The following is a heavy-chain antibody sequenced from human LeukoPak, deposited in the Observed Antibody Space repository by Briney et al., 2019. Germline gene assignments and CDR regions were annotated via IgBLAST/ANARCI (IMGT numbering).Heavy chain of an antibody. D-gene: IGHD1-1*01. CDR1: EYSFTTYW. CDR3: ARQTYNYHFDN. J-gene: IGHJ4*02. V-gene: IGHV5-51*01. Sequence: GESLKISCKGSEYSFTTYWVGWVRQMPGKGLEWMGVIYPGDSDARYSPSFQGQVTISADKSINTACLQWSSLKASDTAIYYCARQTYNYHFDNWGQGTLVTVSS. CDR2: IYPGDSDA.